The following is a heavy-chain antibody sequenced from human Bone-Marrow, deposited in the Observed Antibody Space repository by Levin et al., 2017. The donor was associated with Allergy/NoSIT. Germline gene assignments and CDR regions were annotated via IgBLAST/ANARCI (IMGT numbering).Heavy chain of an antibody. J-gene: IGHJ6*03. CDR3: SNMDL. CDR1: GFSLGGFA. Sequence: LPGGSLRLSCAAPGFSLGGFAVNWVRQAPGKGLEWVGLMRSAKNNYATAYIASVEGRFTISRDDSRNMAYLQMNSLTTEDTAVYFCSNMDLWGKGTTVTVSS. V-gene: IGHV3-73*01. CDR2: MRSAKNNYAT.